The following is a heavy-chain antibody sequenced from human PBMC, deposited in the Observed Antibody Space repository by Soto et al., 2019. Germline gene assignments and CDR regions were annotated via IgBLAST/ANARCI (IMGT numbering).Heavy chain of an antibody. V-gene: IGHV4-4*07. J-gene: IGHJ6*02. D-gene: IGHD2-8*01. CDR2: IYTSGST. CDR3: AKGMVYAPGGYYYYGMDV. CDR1: GGSISSYG. Sequence: PAETLSLTCTVSGGSISSYGWSWIRQPAGKGLEWIGRIYTSGSTNYNPSPKSRVTMSVATSKNQFSLKLSSVTAAATAVYYCAKGMVYAPGGYYYYGMDVWGQGTTVTVSS.